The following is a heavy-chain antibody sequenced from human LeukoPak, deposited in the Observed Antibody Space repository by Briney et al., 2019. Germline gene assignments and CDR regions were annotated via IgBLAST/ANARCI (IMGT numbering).Heavy chain of an antibody. V-gene: IGHV3-7*03. Sequence: GGSLRLSCAASGFTFSSYWMSWVRQAPGKGLEWVANIKQDGSEKYYVDSVKGRFTISRDNAKNSLYLQMNSLRAEDTAVYYCARADYDILTENYYYGMDVWGQGTTVTVSS. CDR3: ARADYDILTENYYYGMDV. J-gene: IGHJ6*02. CDR2: IKQDGSEK. D-gene: IGHD3-9*01. CDR1: GFTFSSYW.